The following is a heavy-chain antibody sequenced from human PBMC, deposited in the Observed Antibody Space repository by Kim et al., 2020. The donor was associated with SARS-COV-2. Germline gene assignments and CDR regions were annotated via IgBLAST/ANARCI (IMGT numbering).Heavy chain of an antibody. J-gene: IGHJ4*02. D-gene: IGHD3-9*01. Sequence: GGSLRLSCAASEFTFSSYAMSWVRQAPGKGLQWVSGISGSGGSTYYADSVKGRFTVSRDNSKNTLFLQMNSLGAEDTAVYYCAKGRHDILTDLDYWGQGTLVTVSS. CDR2: ISGSGGST. CDR3: AKGRHDILTDLDY. V-gene: IGHV3-23*01. CDR1: EFTFSSYA.